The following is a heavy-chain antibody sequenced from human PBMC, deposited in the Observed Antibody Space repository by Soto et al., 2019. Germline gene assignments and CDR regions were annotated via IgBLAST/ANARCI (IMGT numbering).Heavy chain of an antibody. V-gene: IGHV4-59*01. CDR2: ISYSGST. J-gene: IGHJ4*02. CDR3: ARDRTDAY. CDR1: GGAISSYY. Sequence: QVQLQESGPGLVKPSETLSLTCTVSGGAISSYYWSWIRQPPGKGLEWIGYISYSGSTNYNPSLKSRVTISLDTSKNQFPLKLSSVTAADTAVYYCARDRTDAYWGQGTLVTVSS.